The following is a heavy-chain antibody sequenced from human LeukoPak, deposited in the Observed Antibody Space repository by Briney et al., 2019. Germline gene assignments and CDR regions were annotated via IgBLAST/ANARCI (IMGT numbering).Heavy chain of an antibody. CDR1: GGATSSDT. Sequence: SETLSLTCTISGGATSSDTWTWVRQPAGKGLEWIGRIHSSGSTKYNPSLQSRISISVDKSKNQFSLRLTSLTAADTAVYYCARDFRYCSGGGCTNWFDPWGQGTLVTVSS. J-gene: IGHJ5*02. D-gene: IGHD2-15*01. CDR2: IHSSGST. CDR3: ARDFRYCSGGGCTNWFDP. V-gene: IGHV4-4*07.